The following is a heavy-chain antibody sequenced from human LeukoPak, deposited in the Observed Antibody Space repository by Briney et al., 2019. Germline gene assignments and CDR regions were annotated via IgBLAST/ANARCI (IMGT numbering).Heavy chain of an antibody. CDR1: GFTFSAYW. J-gene: IGHJ3*02. D-gene: IGHD2-2*01. CDR3: ARDTNTWHDALDI. CDR2: MNSDGSSI. Sequence: GGSLRLSCATSGFTFSAYWMHWVRQAPGKGLVWVSRMNSDGSSISYADSVKGRFTISRDNAKNTLYLQMNSLRPEDTATYYCARDTNTWHDALDIWGQGTKVFVSS. V-gene: IGHV3-74*01.